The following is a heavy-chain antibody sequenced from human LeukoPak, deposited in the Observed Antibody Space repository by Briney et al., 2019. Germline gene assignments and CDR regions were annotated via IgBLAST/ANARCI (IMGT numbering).Heavy chain of an antibody. D-gene: IGHD6-19*01. V-gene: IGHV3-30*18. CDR2: ISYDGSNE. CDR1: GFTFSSYG. CDR3: AKGDTSGWYYFHY. Sequence: GRSLRLSCAASGFTFSSYGVHWVRQAPGKGLEWVAVISYDGSNEFCGDSVKGRFTISRDNSKNTLYLQMNSLRAEDTAVYYCAKGDTSGWYYFHYWGQGTLVTVSS. J-gene: IGHJ4*02.